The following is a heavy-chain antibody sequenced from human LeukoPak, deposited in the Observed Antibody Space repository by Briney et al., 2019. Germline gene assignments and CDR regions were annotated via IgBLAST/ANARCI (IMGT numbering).Heavy chain of an antibody. CDR1: GASITDYY. V-gene: IGHV4-59*01. CDR2: IYYSGSP. CDR3: AYGGDAYKTGY. J-gene: IGHJ4*02. D-gene: IGHD5-24*01. Sequence: SETLSLTCTVSGASITDYYWSWIRQPPAEGLEWIGYIYYSGSPNYNPSLKSRVTLSLDTSQNQFSLKLTSVTAADTAVYYCAYGGDAYKTGYWGQGTLVTVSS.